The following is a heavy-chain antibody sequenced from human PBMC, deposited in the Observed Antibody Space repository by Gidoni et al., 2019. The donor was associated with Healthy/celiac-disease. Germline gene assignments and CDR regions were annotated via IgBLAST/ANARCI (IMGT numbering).Heavy chain of an antibody. CDR1: GGSFSGYY. CDR3: ARAWGTGGAPGY. D-gene: IGHD3-16*01. J-gene: IGHJ4*02. Sequence: QVQLQQWGAGLLKPSETLSLTCAVSGGSFSGYYWSWIRQPPGKGLEWIGEINHSGSTNYNPSLKSRVTISVDTSKNQFSLKLSSVTAADTAVYYCARAWGTGGAPGYWGQGTLVTVSS. CDR2: INHSGST. V-gene: IGHV4-34*01.